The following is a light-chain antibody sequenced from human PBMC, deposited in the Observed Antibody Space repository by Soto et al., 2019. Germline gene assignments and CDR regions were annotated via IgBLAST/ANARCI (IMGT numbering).Light chain of an antibody. J-gene: IGKJ4*01. V-gene: IGKV1-9*01. CDR2: AAS. CDR3: QQLNSYPLT. CDR1: QGISSY. Sequence: DIQLTQSPSFLSASVGDRVTITCRASQGISSYLAWYQQKPGKAPKLLIYAASTLQSGVPSRFSGSESATEFTLTISRLQPEDFATYYCQQLNSYPLTFGGGTKVEIK.